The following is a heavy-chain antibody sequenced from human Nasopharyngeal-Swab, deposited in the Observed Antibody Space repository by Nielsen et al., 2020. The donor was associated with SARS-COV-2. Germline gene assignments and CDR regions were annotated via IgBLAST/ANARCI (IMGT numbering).Heavy chain of an antibody. CDR1: GFTFGNYW. D-gene: IGHD3-10*01. Sequence: GESLKISCAASGFTFGNYWLHWVRQAPGKGLVWVSRISGDGSDISYADSVKGRFTISRDNAKNTVYLQMNSLRAEDTAVYYCIRERQWFGDSSWGQGTLVTVSS. CDR2: ISGDGSDI. J-gene: IGHJ5*02. V-gene: IGHV3-74*01. CDR3: IRERQWFGDSS.